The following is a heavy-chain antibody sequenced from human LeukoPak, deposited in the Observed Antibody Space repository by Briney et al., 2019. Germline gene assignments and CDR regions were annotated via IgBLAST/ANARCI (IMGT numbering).Heavy chain of an antibody. D-gene: IGHD3-22*01. CDR1: GYTFTSYG. CDR3: ARVEGCYDSYYGMDV. J-gene: IGHJ6*02. V-gene: IGHV1-18*01. CDR2: ISAYNGNT. Sequence: ASVKVSCKASGYTFTSYGISWVRQAPGQGLEWMGWISAYNGNTNYAQKLQGRVTMTTDTSTSTAYMELRSLRSDDTAVYYCARVEGCYDSYYGMDVWGQGTTVTVSS.